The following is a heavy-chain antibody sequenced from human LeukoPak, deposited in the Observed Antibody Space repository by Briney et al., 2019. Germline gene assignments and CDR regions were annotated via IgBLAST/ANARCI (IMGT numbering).Heavy chain of an antibody. CDR1: GYSISSGYY. D-gene: IGHD6-13*01. Sequence: PSETLSLTCAVSGYSISSGYYWGWIRQPPGNGLEWIGSIHHSGSTYYNPSLKSRVTISVDTSKNQFSLKLSSVTAADTAVYYCARSAAARFGTWGQGTLVTVSS. J-gene: IGHJ4*02. V-gene: IGHV4-38-2*01. CDR2: IHHSGST. CDR3: ARSAAARFGT.